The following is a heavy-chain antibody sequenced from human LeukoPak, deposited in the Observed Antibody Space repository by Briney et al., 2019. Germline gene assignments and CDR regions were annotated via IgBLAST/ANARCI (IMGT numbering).Heavy chain of an antibody. CDR2: INHSGST. CDR1: GGSFSGYY. Sequence: SETLSLTCAVYGGSFSGYYWSWIRQPPGKGLEWIGEINHSGSTNYDPSLKSRVTISVDTSKNQFSLKLSSVTAADTAVYYCARAPTADYWGQGTLVTVSS. V-gene: IGHV4-34*01. CDR3: ARAPTADY. D-gene: IGHD4-17*01. J-gene: IGHJ4*02.